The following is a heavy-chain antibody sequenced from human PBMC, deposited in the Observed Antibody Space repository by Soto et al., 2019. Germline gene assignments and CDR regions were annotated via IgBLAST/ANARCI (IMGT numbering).Heavy chain of an antibody. J-gene: IGHJ4*02. CDR3: TTGRRPYYFDY. CDR2: ISSSSSYI. CDR1: GFTFSSYS. Sequence: PGGSLRLSCAASGFTFSSYSMNWVRQAPGKGLEWVSSISSSSSYIYYADSVKGRFTISRDNAKNSLYLQMNSLRAEDTAVYYCTTGRRPYYFDYWGQGTLVTVSS. V-gene: IGHV3-21*01.